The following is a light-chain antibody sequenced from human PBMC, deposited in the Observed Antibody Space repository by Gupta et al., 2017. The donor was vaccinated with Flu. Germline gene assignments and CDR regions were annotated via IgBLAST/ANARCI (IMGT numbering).Light chain of an antibody. Sequence: DIQMTQSPSSLSASVGDRVTITCRASQDIRNHLAWFQQRPGKAPKSLIYAGSTLQNGVPSKFSGSGSEADFTLTISSLQPEDSATYYCHQEDSYPLTFGGGTKMEIK. J-gene: IGKJ4*01. CDR1: QDIRNH. CDR2: AGS. CDR3: HQEDSYPLT. V-gene: IGKV1-16*02.